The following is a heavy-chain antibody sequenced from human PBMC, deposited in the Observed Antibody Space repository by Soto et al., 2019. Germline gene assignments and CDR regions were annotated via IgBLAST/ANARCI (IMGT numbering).Heavy chain of an antibody. D-gene: IGHD2-2*01. CDR1: GFTFSDHY. CDR2: ISSGGSAI. J-gene: IGHJ3*02. Sequence: QVQLVESGGGLVKPGGSLRLSCAASGFTFSDHYMSWIRQAPGKGREWVSYISSGGSAIYYADSVKGRFTISRDNAKNSLSLKMNSLRAEDTAVYYCARVKECSGTSCYARDAFDIWGQGTMVTVSS. V-gene: IGHV3-11*01. CDR3: ARVKECSGTSCYARDAFDI.